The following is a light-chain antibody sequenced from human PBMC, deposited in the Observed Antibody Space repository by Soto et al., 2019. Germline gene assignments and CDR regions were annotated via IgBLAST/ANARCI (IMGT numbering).Light chain of an antibody. V-gene: IGKV1-5*03. CDR1: QNINTW. CDR3: QQYNNYWT. Sequence: DIQMTQIPSTLSASIGDRVTITCRASQNINTWLAWYQQKPGQPPKLLIYRASRLESGVPSRFSGFGSGTEFPLIISSLQPDDFATYYCQQYNNYWTFGPGTKVDIK. CDR2: RAS. J-gene: IGKJ1*01.